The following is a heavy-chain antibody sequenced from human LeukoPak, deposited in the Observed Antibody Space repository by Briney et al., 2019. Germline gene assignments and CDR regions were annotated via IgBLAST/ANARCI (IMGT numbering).Heavy chain of an antibody. Sequence: QSGGSLRLSCAASGFTFSSYGMNWVRQAPGNGLEWVSYITSSGGAIYYTDSVKGRFTISRDNAKNSLYLQMNSLRAEDTAVYYCARPPSITNPYYGMDVWGQGTTVTVSS. V-gene: IGHV3-48*03. J-gene: IGHJ6*02. D-gene: IGHD3-3*01. CDR1: GFTFSSYG. CDR3: ARPPSITNPYYGMDV. CDR2: ITSSGGAI.